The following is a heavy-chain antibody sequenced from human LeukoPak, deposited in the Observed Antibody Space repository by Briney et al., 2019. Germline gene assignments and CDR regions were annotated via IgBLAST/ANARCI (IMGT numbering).Heavy chain of an antibody. CDR2: IRSKANSYAT. CDR3: TRHAGYCSGFSCSHD. J-gene: IGHJ4*02. D-gene: IGHD2-15*01. CDR1: GFTFSGSA. V-gene: IGHV3-73*01. Sequence: GGSLRLSCAASGFTFSGSAMHWVRQASGKGLEWVGRIRSKANSYATAYAASVKGRFTISRDDSKNTAYLQMNSLKTEDTAVYYCTRHAGYCSGFSCSHDWGQGTLVTVSS.